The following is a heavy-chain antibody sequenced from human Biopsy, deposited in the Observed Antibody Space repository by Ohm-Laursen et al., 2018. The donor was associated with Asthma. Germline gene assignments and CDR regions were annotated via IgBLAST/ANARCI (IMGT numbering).Heavy chain of an antibody. J-gene: IGHJ2*01. D-gene: IGHD6-6*01. Sequence: TLSLTCIVSGDAMSTSGSYWGWIRQSPGKGLEWIGSIYYSGRTYYNPSLRSRVTISANTSKNHFSLKVTSVTAADTAVYYCARAVSSSSYWYFELWGRGDLVTVSS. V-gene: IGHV4-39*02. CDR3: ARAVSSSSYWYFEL. CDR2: IYYSGRT. CDR1: GDAMSTSGSY.